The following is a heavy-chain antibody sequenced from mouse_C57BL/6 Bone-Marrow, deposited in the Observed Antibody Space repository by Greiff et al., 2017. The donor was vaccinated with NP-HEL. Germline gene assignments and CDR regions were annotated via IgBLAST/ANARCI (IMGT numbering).Heavy chain of an antibody. CDR1: GYTFTSYW. CDR2: IYPSDSET. CDR3: ARTRGHFDY. Sequence: QVHVKQPGAELVRPGSSVKLSCKASGYTFTSYWMDWVKQRPGQGLEWIGNIYPSDSETHYNQKFKDKATLTVDKSSSTAYMQLSSLTSEDSAVYYCARTRGHFDYWGQGTTLTVSS. D-gene: IGHD3-3*01. V-gene: IGHV1-61*01. J-gene: IGHJ2*01.